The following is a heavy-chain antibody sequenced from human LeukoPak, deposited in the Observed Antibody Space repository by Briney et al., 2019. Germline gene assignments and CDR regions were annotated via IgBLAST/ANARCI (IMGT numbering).Heavy chain of an antibody. CDR1: GFTFSSYG. CDR3: AKVYSSSWVFDY. V-gene: IGHV3-23*01. Sequence: TGGSLRLSCAASGFTFSSYGMSWVRQAPGKGLEWVSAISGSGGSTYYADSVKGRFTISRDNSKNTLYLQMNSLRAEDTAVYYCAKVYSSSWVFDYWGQGTLVTVSS. J-gene: IGHJ4*02. D-gene: IGHD6-13*01. CDR2: ISGSGGST.